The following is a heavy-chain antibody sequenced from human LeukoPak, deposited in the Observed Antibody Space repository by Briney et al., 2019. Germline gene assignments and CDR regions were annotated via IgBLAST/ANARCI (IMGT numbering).Heavy chain of an antibody. CDR2: IYYSGST. CDR1: GGSITSYY. Sequence: SETLSLTCTVSGGSITSYYWSWIRQPPGKGVEWIGYIYYSGSTNYNPSLKSRVTISVDTSKNQFSLKLSSVTAADTAVYYCAITIVVSPYGDWYFDLWGRGTVVTVSS. D-gene: IGHD3-22*01. CDR3: AITIVVSPYGDWYFDL. J-gene: IGHJ2*01. V-gene: IGHV4-59*01.